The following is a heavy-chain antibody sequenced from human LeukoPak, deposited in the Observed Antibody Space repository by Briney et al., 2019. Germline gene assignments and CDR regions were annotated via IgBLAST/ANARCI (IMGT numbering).Heavy chain of an antibody. CDR1: GYTFTGYY. D-gene: IGHD3-10*01. CDR2: INPNSGGT. V-gene: IGHV1-2*06. Sequence: ASVKVSCKASGYTFTGYYMHWVRQAPGQGLEWMGRINPNSGGTNYAQKFQGRVTMTRDTSISTAYMELSRLRSDDTAVYYRAREESVRGVGDYWGQGTLVTVSS. CDR3: AREESVRGVGDY. J-gene: IGHJ4*02.